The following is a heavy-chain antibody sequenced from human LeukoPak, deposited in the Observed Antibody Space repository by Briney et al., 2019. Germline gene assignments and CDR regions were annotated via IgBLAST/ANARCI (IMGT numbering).Heavy chain of an antibody. D-gene: IGHD6-19*01. CDR2: ISWNSGSI. J-gene: IGHJ4*02. CDR1: GFTFHDYA. CDR3: ARDRGSGWYFDY. V-gene: IGHV3-9*01. Sequence: PGRSLRLSCAASGFTFHDYAMHWVRQAPGKGLEWVSGISWNSGSIGYADSVKGRFTISRDNAKNSLYLQMNSLTAEDTAVFCCARDRGSGWYFDYWGPGTLVTVSS.